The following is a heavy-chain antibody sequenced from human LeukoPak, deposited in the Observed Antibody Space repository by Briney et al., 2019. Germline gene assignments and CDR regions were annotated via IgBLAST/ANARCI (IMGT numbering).Heavy chain of an antibody. V-gene: IGHV3-7*01. CDR3: ASDPPWENDAFDI. Sequence: GGSLRLSCAASRFTFSNFWMSWVRQTPGKGLEWVANINKDGSEKNYVDSVKGRFTISRDNAENSVYLQMNSLKVEDTAVYYCASDPPWENDAFDIWGQGTMVTVSS. CDR2: INKDGSEK. D-gene: IGHD1-26*01. CDR1: RFTFSNFW. J-gene: IGHJ3*02.